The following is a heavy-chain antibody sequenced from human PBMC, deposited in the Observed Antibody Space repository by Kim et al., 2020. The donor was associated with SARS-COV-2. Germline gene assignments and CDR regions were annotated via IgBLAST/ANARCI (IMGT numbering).Heavy chain of an antibody. V-gene: IGHV3-15*01. J-gene: IGHJ6*02. CDR3: TTGDV. CDR1: GFTFNAAW. CDR2: IRSKTDGGTT. Sequence: GGSLRLSCAASGFTFNAAWMIWVRQAPGKGLEWVGRIRSKTDGGTTDYPEPVKDRFTISRDDSKNTLYLRMHTLKTEDTAVYFCTTGDVWGQGTTVTVSS.